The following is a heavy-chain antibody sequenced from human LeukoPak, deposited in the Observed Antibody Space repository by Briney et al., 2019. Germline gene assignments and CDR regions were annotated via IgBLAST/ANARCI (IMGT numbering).Heavy chain of an antibody. CDR2: ISSSSSYK. D-gene: IGHD3-9*01. CDR3: ARGRLVLPNFDY. V-gene: IGHV3-21*01. J-gene: IGHJ4*02. Sequence: GGSLRLSCAASGFTFSSYSMNWVRQAPGKGLEWVSSISSSSSYKYYADSVKGRFTISRDNAKNSLYLQMNSLRAEDTAVYYCARGRLVLPNFDYWGQGTLVTVSS. CDR1: GFTFSSYS.